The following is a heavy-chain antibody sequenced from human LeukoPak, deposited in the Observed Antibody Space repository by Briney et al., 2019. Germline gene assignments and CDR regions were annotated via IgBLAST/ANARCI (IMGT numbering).Heavy chain of an antibody. V-gene: IGHV1-2*02. CDR3: ATDYGSGWGIGYFDY. Sequence: PVASVKVSCKASGYTFTDFHIHWVRQSPGQGLEWMGWINPYSGGTNYAQKFQGRVTMTRDTSTSTAYMELSSLRSEDTAMYYCATDYGSGWGIGYFDYWGQGTLVTVSS. CDR1: GYTFTDFH. J-gene: IGHJ4*02. CDR2: INPYSGGT. D-gene: IGHD6-19*01.